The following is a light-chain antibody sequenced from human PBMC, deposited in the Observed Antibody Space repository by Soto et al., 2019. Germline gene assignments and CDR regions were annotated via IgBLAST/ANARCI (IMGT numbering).Light chain of an antibody. J-gene: IGKJ1*01. CDR2: RAS. CDR1: QTISSS. Sequence: DIPMTQSPSTLSASVGDRVTITCRASQTISSSLAWYQQKPGKAPKPLIYRASILESGVPSRFSGSGSGTEFTLTITSLQPEDFATYFCQHMATFGQGTKVEIK. CDR3: QHMAT. V-gene: IGKV1-5*03.